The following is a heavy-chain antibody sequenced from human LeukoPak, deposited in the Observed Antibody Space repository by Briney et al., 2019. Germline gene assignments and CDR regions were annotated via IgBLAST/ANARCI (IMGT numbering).Heavy chain of an antibody. CDR3: ARVAGYSGYEPGYFED. CDR2: ISGSGGST. CDR1: GFTFSSYA. V-gene: IGHV3-23*01. Sequence: GGSLRLSCAASGFTFSSYAMTWVRQAPGKGLEWVSGISGSGGSTYYADSVKGRFTISRDNSQNTLYLHMNSLRAEDTAVYYCARVAGYSGYEPGYFEDWGQGTLVTVSS. D-gene: IGHD5-12*01. J-gene: IGHJ4*02.